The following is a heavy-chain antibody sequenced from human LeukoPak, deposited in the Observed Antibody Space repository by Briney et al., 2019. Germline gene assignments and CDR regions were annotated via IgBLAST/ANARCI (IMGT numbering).Heavy chain of an antibody. CDR3: ARVLPLQLVLSGGFDY. V-gene: IGHV4-39*07. CDR1: GGSISTSNYY. J-gene: IGHJ4*02. CDR2: IFYSGST. Sequence: PSETLSLTCTVSGGSISTSNYYWGWIRQPPGKGLEWIGNIFYSGSTYYSPSVKSRVTISLDTSRNQFSLELSSVTAADTAVYYCARVLPLQLVLSGGFDYWGQGTLVTVSS. D-gene: IGHD6-13*01.